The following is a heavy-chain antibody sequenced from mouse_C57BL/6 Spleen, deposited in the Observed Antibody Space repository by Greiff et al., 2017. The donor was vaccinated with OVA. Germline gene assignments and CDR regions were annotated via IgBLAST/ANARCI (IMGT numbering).Heavy chain of an antibody. V-gene: IGHV1-39*01. D-gene: IGHD3-2*02. CDR1: GYSFTDYN. J-gene: IGHJ3*01. CDR2: INPNYGTT. Sequence: EVKLQESGPELVKPGASVKISCKASGYSFTDYNMNWVKQSNGKSLEWIGVINPNYGTTSYNQKFKGKATLTVDQSSSTAYMQLNSLTSEDSAVYYCARAGGTAQASFFAYWGQGTLVTVSA. CDR3: ARAGGTAQASFFAY.